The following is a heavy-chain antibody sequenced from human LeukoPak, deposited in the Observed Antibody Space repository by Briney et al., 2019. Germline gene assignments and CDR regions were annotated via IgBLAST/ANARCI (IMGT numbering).Heavy chain of an antibody. D-gene: IGHD4-17*01. Sequence: GGSLRLSCAASGFSFNTCAMSWVRQAPGKGLEWVSTISGGGRSTDYADSVKGQFTISRDNSKNTLYLQMNSLRAEDTAVYYCAKDRLSNGDPAAYWGQGTLVTVSS. CDR2: ISGGGRST. CDR1: GFSFNTCA. CDR3: AKDRLSNGDPAAY. V-gene: IGHV3-23*01. J-gene: IGHJ4*02.